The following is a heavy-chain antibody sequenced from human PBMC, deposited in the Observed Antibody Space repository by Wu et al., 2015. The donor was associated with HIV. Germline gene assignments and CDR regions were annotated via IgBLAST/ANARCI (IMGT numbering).Heavy chain of an antibody. J-gene: IGHJ4*02. CDR1: GESFSGYY. CDR2: INHSGST. CDR3: ARGSYGDKFRVLVLLDY. V-gene: IGHV4-34*01. Sequence: QVQLQQWGAGLLKPSETLSLTCAVYGESFSGYYWTWIRQPPGKGLEWIGEINHSGSTNYNPSLKSRVTISVDTSKKQFSLKLTSVTDADTAVYYCARGSYGDKFRVLVLLDYVGPGNSWSPSP. D-gene: IGHD4-23*01.